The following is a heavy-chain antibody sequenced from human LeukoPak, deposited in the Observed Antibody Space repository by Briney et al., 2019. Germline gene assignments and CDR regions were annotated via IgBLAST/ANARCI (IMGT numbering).Heavy chain of an antibody. D-gene: IGHD6-13*01. CDR3: ARDTGIAVAGTVDFDY. Sequence: EASVKVSCKASGYTFTNYGISWVRQAPGQGIEWMGWISGYNGKTNYAQKLQGRVTMTTDTSTSTAYMELRSLRSDDTAVYYCARDTGIAVAGTVDFDYWGQGTLVTVSS. J-gene: IGHJ4*02. CDR2: ISGYNGKT. V-gene: IGHV1-18*01. CDR1: GYTFTNYG.